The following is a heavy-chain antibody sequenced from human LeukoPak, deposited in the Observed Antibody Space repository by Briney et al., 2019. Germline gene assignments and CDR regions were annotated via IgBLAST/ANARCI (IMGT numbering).Heavy chain of an antibody. Sequence: SETLSLTCAVFNASVTSHHWAWIRQPAGKGLEWVGRVHFSGSTNYNPFLRSRLALSLDKTKNELSLTLKSVSAADTAVYYCARDDSRRDDSGGYHYWGRGVLVTVSS. CDR1: NASVTSHH. CDR2: VHFSGST. V-gene: IGHV4-4*07. CDR3: ARDDSRRDDSGGYHY. D-gene: IGHD3-22*01. J-gene: IGHJ4*02.